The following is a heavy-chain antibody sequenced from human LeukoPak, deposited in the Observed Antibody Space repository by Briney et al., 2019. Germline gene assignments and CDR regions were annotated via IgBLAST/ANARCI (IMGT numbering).Heavy chain of an antibody. D-gene: IGHD2-2*02. CDR2: MYHSGST. Sequence: PSETLSLTCTVSGYSISSGYYWGWIRQPPGKGLEWIGTMYHSGSTYYNPSLKSRVTISVDTSKNQFSLKLSSVTAADTAVYYCARVYCSSINCYKWADYGFDPWGQGTLVTVSS. CDR3: ARVYCSSINCYKWADYGFDP. V-gene: IGHV4-38-2*02. CDR1: GYSISSGYY. J-gene: IGHJ5*02.